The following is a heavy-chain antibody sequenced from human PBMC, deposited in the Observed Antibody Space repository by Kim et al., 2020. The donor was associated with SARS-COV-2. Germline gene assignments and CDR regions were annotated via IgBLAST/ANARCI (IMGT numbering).Heavy chain of an antibody. Sequence: GGSLRLSCAASGFTFSSYGMHWVRQAPGKGLEWVAVIWYDGSNKYYADSVKGRFTISRDNSKNTLYLQMNSLRAEDTAVYYCAKGPGFGELLFPYFDYWGQGTLVTVSS. V-gene: IGHV3-33*06. CDR1: GFTFSSYG. J-gene: IGHJ4*02. CDR2: IWYDGSNK. CDR3: AKGPGFGELLFPYFDY. D-gene: IGHD3-10*01.